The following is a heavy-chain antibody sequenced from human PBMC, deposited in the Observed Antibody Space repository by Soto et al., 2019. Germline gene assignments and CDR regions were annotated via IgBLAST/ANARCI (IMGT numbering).Heavy chain of an antibody. D-gene: IGHD4-17*01. J-gene: IGHJ6*02. V-gene: IGHV3-66*01. Sequence: GGSLRLSCAASGFTVSSNYMSWVRQAPGKGLEWVSVIYSGGNTYYADFVKGRFTISRDNSKNTLYLQMNSLRAEDTAVYYCASETTVTTWIGTSYYYYGMDVWGQGTKVTVSS. CDR1: GFTVSSNY. CDR3: ASETTVTTWIGTSYYYYGMDV. CDR2: IYSGGNT.